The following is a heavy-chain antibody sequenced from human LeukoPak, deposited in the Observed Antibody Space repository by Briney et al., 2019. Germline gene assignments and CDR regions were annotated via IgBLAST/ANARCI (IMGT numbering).Heavy chain of an antibody. J-gene: IGHJ4*02. CDR1: GFTFDDYA. Sequence: GRSLRLSCAAPGFTFDDYAMHWVRQAPGKGLEWVSGISWNSGSIGYADSVKGRFTISRDNAKNSLYLQMNSLRAEDTAVYYCARDGWYCSSTSCSGYFDYWGQGTLVTVSS. CDR2: ISWNSGSI. D-gene: IGHD2-2*01. V-gene: IGHV3-9*01. CDR3: ARDGWYCSSTSCSGYFDY.